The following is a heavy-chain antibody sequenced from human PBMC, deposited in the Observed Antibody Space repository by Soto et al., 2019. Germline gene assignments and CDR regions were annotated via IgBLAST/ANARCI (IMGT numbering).Heavy chain of an antibody. J-gene: IGHJ4*02. CDR2: IYYSGST. CDR1: GGSISSYY. D-gene: IGHD1-20*01. V-gene: IGHV4-59*08. CDR3: ARRQVSRSYYFDY. Sequence: SETLSLTCTVSGGSISSYYWSWIRQPPGKGLEWIGYIYYSGSTNYNPSLKSRVTISVDTSKNQFSLKLSSVTAADTAVYYCARRQVSRSYYFDYWGQGTLVTSPQ.